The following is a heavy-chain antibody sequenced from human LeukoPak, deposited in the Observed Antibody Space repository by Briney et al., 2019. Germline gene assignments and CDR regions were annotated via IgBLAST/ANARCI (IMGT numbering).Heavy chain of an antibody. CDR2: INPSGGST. CDR1: GYTFTSYY. V-gene: IGHV1-46*01. Sequence: ASVKVSCKASGYTFTSYYMHWVRQAPGQGLEWMGIINPSGGSTSYAQKFQGRVTMTRDTSTSTVYMELSSLRSEDTAVYYCARDPTIVVVPARNLYYYGMDVWGQGTTVTVSS. CDR3: ARDPTIVVVPARNLYYYGMDV. D-gene: IGHD2-2*01. J-gene: IGHJ6*02.